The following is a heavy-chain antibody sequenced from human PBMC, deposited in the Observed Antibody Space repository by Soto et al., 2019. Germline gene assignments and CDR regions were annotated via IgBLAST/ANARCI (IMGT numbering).Heavy chain of an antibody. Sequence: EVQLVESGGGLVQPGGSLRLSCAASGFTFSSYDMHWVRQATGKGLEWVSAIGTAGDTYYPGSVKGRFTISRENAKNSLYLQMNSLRAEDTAVYYCARASTVTTNYYYYYGMDVWGQGTTVTVSS. V-gene: IGHV3-13*01. CDR3: ARASTVTTNYYYYYGMDV. J-gene: IGHJ6*02. CDR2: IGTAGDT. D-gene: IGHD4-4*01. CDR1: GFTFSSYD.